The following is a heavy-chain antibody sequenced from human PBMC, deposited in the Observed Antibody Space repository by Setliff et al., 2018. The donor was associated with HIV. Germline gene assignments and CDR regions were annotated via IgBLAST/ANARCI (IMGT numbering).Heavy chain of an antibody. V-gene: IGHV4-59*12. CDR3: ARDSPNANFGVVISDV. Sequence: PSETLSLTCTVSGGSISSYYWSWIRQSPGKGLEWIGHIYYSGSTNYNPSLKSRVTISVDTSKNQFSLKLSSVTAADTAVYYCARDSPNANFGVVISDVWGQGTTVTVSS. CDR1: GGSISSYY. CDR2: IYYSGST. D-gene: IGHD3-3*01. J-gene: IGHJ6*02.